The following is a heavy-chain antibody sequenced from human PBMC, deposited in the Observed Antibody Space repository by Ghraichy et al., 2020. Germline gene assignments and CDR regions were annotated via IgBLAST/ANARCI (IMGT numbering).Heavy chain of an antibody. Sequence: GGSLRLSCAASGFNFSTYGMHWVRQAPGKGLEWVAVIWFDGNKKYYGDSVMGQITVSRDNSKKTMYLQMDRLRAEDTAVYYCARGMRYTSDWGSYHSGLDVWGQGTTVTVSS. CDR1: GFNFSTYG. V-gene: IGHV3-33*01. J-gene: IGHJ6*02. D-gene: IGHD3-16*02. CDR2: IWFDGNKK. CDR3: ARGMRYTSDWGSYHSGLDV.